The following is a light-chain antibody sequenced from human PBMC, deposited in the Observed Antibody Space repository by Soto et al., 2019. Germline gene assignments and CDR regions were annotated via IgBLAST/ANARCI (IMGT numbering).Light chain of an antibody. J-gene: IGKJ2*01. CDR2: GAS. CDR3: QQYNNWPPYT. Sequence: ETVMTQSSATLSVSPGERATLSCRASQTIANNLAWYQQRPGQAPRLLIYGASTRATGIPARFSGSGSGTEFTLTISSLQSEDFAIYYCQQYNNWPPYTFGQGTKLEIK. CDR1: QTIANN. V-gene: IGKV3-15*01.